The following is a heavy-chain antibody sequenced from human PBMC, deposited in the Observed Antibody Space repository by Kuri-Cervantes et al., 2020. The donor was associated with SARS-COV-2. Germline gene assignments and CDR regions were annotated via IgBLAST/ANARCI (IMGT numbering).Heavy chain of an antibody. Sequence: ASVKVSCKESGYTFTSYYMHWVRQAPGQGLEWMGIINPSGGSTSYAQKFQGRVTMNRDTSTSTVYTELSSLRSEDTALYYCARGQRYCSSTSCYTGVQYYYYYYGMDVWGQGTTVTVSS. V-gene: IGHV1-46*01. CDR3: ARGQRYCSSTSCYTGVQYYYYYYGMDV. D-gene: IGHD2-2*02. J-gene: IGHJ6*02. CDR1: GYTFTSYY. CDR2: INPSGGST.